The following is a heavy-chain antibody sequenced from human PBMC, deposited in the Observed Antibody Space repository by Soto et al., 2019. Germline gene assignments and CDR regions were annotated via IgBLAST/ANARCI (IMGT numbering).Heavy chain of an antibody. Sequence: SETLSLTCTVSGGSISSGDYYWSWIRQPPGKGLEWIGYIYYSGSTYYNPSLKSRVTISVDTSKNQFSLKLSSVTAADTAVYYSARREVRGVMVDYWGQGTLVAVSS. CDR3: ARREVRGVMVDY. V-gene: IGHV4-30-4*01. J-gene: IGHJ4*02. CDR1: GGSISSGDYY. CDR2: IYYSGST. D-gene: IGHD3-10*01.